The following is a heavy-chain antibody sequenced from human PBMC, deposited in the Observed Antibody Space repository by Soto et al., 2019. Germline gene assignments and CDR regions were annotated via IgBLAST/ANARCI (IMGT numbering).Heavy chain of an antibody. CDR2: IIPIFSTP. D-gene: IGHD3-22*01. Sequence: ASVKVSCKTSGGTFGSHAISWVRQAPGQGLEWMGGIIPIFSTPNYAQKFQGRVTITADESTSTAYMELSSPRSEDTAVYYCARPIQYYFDTSAQSAWFDPWGQGTLVTVSS. CDR3: ARPIQYYFDTSAQSAWFDP. CDR1: GGTFGSHA. V-gene: IGHV1-69*13. J-gene: IGHJ5*02.